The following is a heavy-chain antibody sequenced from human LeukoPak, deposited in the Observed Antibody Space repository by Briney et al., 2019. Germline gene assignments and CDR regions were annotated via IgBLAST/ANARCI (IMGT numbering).Heavy chain of an antibody. D-gene: IGHD3-22*01. Sequence: SETLSLTCTVSGGFISSYYWNWIRQPPGKGLECIGYIYYSGSTNYKPSLKSRVTISVETSKNQFSLKLRSVTAADTAVYYCARVTGYMIEDYFDYWGQGTLVTVSS. CDR1: GGFISSYY. V-gene: IGHV4-59*01. J-gene: IGHJ4*02. CDR3: ARVTGYMIEDYFDY. CDR2: IYYSGST.